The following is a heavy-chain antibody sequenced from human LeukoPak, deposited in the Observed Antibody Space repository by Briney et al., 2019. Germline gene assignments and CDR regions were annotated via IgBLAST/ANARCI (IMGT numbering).Heavy chain of an antibody. Sequence: SVKVSCKASGGTFSSYAISWVRQAPGQGLEWMGGIIPIFGTANYAQKFQGRVTITADESTSTAYMELSSLRSEDTAVYYCARGGEGDLYSSGYDYWGQGTLVTVSS. CDR3: ARGGEGDLYSSGYDY. J-gene: IGHJ4*02. V-gene: IGHV1-69*13. CDR1: GGTFSSYA. CDR2: IIPIFGTA. D-gene: IGHD6-19*01.